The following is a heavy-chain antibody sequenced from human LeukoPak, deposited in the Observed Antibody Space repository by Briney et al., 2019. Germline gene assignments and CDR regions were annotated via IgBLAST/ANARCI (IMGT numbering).Heavy chain of an antibody. D-gene: IGHD4-11*01. V-gene: IGHV4-59*01. CDR1: GGSISTYY. CDR3: ARGALAVTDFDY. CDR2: ISYSGST. J-gene: IGHJ4*02. Sequence: SETLSLTCTVSGGSISTYYWSWIRQPPGKGLEWIGYISYSGSTNYNPSLKSRVTISVDTSKNQFSLNLSSVTAADTAVYYCARGALAVTDFDYWGRGTLVTVSS.